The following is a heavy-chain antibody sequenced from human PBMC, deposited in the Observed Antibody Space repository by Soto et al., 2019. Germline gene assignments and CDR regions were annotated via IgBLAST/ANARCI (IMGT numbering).Heavy chain of an antibody. CDR1: GGSFTSYY. CDR2: INHRGVT. CDR3: PRAMVRGVAFRY. V-gene: IGHV4-34*01. Sequence: QVQLQQWGAGLLKPSETLSLTCAVYGGSFTSYYWSWIRPPPGKGLQWIGEINHRGVTKYNPSLTSRGTISLDTSKTQSPLNVTSLTAPATAVYNCPRAMVRGVAFRYWSQGSLLTAPS. J-gene: IGHJ4*02. D-gene: IGHD3-10*01.